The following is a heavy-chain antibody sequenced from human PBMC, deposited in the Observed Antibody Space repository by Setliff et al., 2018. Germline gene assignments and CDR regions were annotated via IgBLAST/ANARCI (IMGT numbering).Heavy chain of an antibody. CDR3: ARVTGFLYIDV. J-gene: IGHJ6*03. D-gene: IGHD3-3*01. CDR1: GGSISSAPYY. CDR2: IYTSWSS. V-gene: IGHV4-61*09. Sequence: LSQTLSLTCTVSGGSISSAPYYWSWIRQPAGKGPEWIGHIYTSWSSNYNPSRKSRVTMSIDTSKNQFSLNLSSVTAADTAVYYCARVTGFLYIDVWGKGTTVTVSS.